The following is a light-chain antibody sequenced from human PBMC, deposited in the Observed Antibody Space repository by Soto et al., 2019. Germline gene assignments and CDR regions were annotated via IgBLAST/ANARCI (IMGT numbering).Light chain of an antibody. J-gene: IGLJ1*01. CDR1: SSNIGSNT. Sequence: QSVLTQPPSASGTPGQRVTISCSGSSSNIGSNTVNWYQQLPGTAPKLLIYSNNQRPSGVPDRFSGSKSGTSASLAISGHQSEDEADYYCAAWDDSLNGPDYVFGTGTKLTVL. V-gene: IGLV1-44*01. CDR2: SNN. CDR3: AAWDDSLNGPDYV.